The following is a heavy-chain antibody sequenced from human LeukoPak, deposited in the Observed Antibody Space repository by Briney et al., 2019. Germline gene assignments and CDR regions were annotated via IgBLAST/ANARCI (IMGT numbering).Heavy chain of an antibody. J-gene: IGHJ5*02. Sequence: GGPLRLSCAGSGFSFSDYYMTWVRQAPGKGLEWLSFLSGSSEIIYYADSVKGRFTISRANAEKSLYLQMSSLRAEDTAVYYCARAGQNNWFDTWGQGILVTVSS. V-gene: IGHV3-11*01. CDR1: GFSFSDYY. CDR2: LSGSSEII. CDR3: ARAGQNNWFDT.